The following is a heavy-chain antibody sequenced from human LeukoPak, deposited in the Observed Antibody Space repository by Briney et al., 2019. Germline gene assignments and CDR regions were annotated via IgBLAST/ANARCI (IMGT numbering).Heavy chain of an antibody. CDR1: GFTFSDYY. J-gene: IGHJ3*01. V-gene: IGHV3-11*05. Sequence: PGGSLRLSCAASGFTFSDYYLSWIRQAPGKGLEWVSNIDSSSSYTNYADSVKGRFTISRDNAKNSLYLQVNSLRAEDTAVYYCARDCGSDCSQAFDLWGQGTMVTVSS. D-gene: IGHD2-21*02. CDR2: IDSSSSYT. CDR3: ARDCGSDCSQAFDL.